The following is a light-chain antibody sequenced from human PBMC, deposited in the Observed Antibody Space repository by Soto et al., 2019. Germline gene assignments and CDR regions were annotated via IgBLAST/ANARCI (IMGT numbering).Light chain of an antibody. V-gene: IGKV3-20*01. Sequence: EVVLTQSPGTLSLFPGERATLSCRASQSVSSIHLAWHQQKAGQDPRLLIYGASSRATGVPDRFIGSGYGTDFTLTINRLEPEDVAVYYCQQYGSASWTFGQGTKVEIK. CDR2: GAS. J-gene: IGKJ1*01. CDR3: QQYGSASWT. CDR1: QSVSSIH.